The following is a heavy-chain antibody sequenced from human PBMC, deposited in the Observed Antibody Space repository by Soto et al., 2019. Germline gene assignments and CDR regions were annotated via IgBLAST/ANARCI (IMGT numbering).Heavy chain of an antibody. CDR1: GFTFSSYE. D-gene: IGHD3-10*01. Sequence: PGGSLRLSCAASGFTFSSYEMNWVRQAPGKGLEWVSYISSSGSTIYYADSVKGRFTISRDNAKNSLYLQMNSLRAEDTAVYYCARDQSGSWGITMVRGVIISLGYYYYGMDVWGQGTKVTVSS. CDR2: ISSSGSTI. J-gene: IGHJ6*02. CDR3: ARDQSGSWGITMVRGVIISLGYYYYGMDV. V-gene: IGHV3-48*03.